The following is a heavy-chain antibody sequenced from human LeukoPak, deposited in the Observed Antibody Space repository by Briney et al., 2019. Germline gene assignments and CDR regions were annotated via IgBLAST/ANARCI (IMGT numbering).Heavy chain of an antibody. V-gene: IGHV5-51*01. CDR1: GYTFTSYW. J-gene: IGHJ5*02. CDR2: IYPGDSDT. CDR3: ARQRFTMRAYAGNWFDP. D-gene: IGHD3-10*01. Sequence: GESLKISCKGSGYTFTSYWIGWVRQMPGKGLEWMGIIYPGDSDTRYSPSFQDQVTISADKSIRTAYLQWSSLKASDTAMYYCARQRFTMRAYAGNWFDPWGQGTLVTVSS.